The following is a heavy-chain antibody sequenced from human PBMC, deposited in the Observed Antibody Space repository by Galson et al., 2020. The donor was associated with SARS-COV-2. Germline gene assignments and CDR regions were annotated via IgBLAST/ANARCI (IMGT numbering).Heavy chain of an antibody. D-gene: IGHD1-26*01. V-gene: IGHV3-30*01. CDR2: ISYDGSNK. CDR3: ARTHSGSYRSYFDY. CDR1: GFTFSSYA. Sequence: GGSLRLSCAASGFTFSSYAMHWVRQAPGKGLEWVAVISYDGSNKYYADSVKGRFTISRDNSKNTLYLQMNSLRAEDTAVYYWARTHSGSYRSYFDYWGQGTLVTVSS. J-gene: IGHJ4*02.